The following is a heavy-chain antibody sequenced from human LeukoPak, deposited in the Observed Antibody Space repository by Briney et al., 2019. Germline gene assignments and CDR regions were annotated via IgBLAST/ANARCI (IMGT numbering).Heavy chain of an antibody. V-gene: IGHV3-30*18. CDR3: AKEFYDYVWGNPSPTLDY. D-gene: IGHD3-16*01. CDR1: GFTFSSYG. CDR2: ISYDGSNK. J-gene: IGHJ4*02. Sequence: PGGSLRLSCAASGFTFSSYGMHWVRQAPGKGLEWVAVISYDGSNKYYADSVKGRFTISRDNSKNTLYLQMNSLRAEDTAVYYCAKEFYDYVWGNPSPTLDYWGQGTLVTVSS.